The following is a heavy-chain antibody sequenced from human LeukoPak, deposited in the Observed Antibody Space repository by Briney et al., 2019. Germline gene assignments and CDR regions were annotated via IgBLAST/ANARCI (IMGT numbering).Heavy chain of an antibody. D-gene: IGHD3-3*01. CDR2: IYPGDSDT. V-gene: IGHV5-51*01. CDR1: GYSFTSYW. Sequence: GESLKISCKGSGYSFTSYWIGWVRQMPGKGLEWMGIIYPGDSDTRYSPSFQGQVTISADKSISTAYLQWSSLKASDTAMYYCARHSEWSSYYYYYGMDVWGQGTTVTVSS. CDR3: ARHSEWSSYYYYYGMDV. J-gene: IGHJ6*02.